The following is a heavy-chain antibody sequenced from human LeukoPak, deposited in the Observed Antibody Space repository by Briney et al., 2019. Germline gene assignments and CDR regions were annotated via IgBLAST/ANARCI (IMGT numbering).Heavy chain of an antibody. CDR2: ISWNSGSI. V-gene: IGHV3-9*01. Sequence: GRSLRLSCAASGFTFDDYAMHWVRQAPGKGLEWVSGISWNSGSIGCADSVKGRFTISRDNAKNSLYLQMNSLRAEDTALYYCAKGGGYYDSSGEGIHDAFDIWGQGTMVTVSS. D-gene: IGHD3-22*01. CDR3: AKGGGYYDSSGEGIHDAFDI. J-gene: IGHJ3*02. CDR1: GFTFDDYA.